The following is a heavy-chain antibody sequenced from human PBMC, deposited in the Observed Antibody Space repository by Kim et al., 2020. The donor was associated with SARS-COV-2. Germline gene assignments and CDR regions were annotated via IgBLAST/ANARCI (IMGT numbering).Heavy chain of an antibody. CDR3: ARVTGRSSGASFIFFDI. Sequence: SVKVSCKASGGTFSSYFINWVRQAPGQGLEWMGGIIPMFGRANYGQEFQGRVTITADESTNTAYLELSSLRSDDTAVYCCARVTGRSSGASFIFFDIWGQGTLVTVSS. J-gene: IGHJ4*02. CDR2: IIPMFGRA. CDR1: GGTFSSYF. D-gene: IGHD3-10*01. V-gene: IGHV1-69*13.